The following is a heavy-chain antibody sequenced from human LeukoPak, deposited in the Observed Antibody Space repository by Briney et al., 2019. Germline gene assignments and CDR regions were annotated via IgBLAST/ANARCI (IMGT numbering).Heavy chain of an antibody. CDR3: AKGGSGHSVGGSCYYDY. CDR2: ISGSGGST. V-gene: IGHV3-23*01. D-gene: IGHD2-15*01. Sequence: PGGSLRLSCAASGFTFSSYAMSWVRHAPGKGLEWVSAISGSGGSTYYADSVKGRFTISRDNSKNTLYLQMNSLRAEDTAVYYCAKGGSGHSVGGSCYYDYWGQGTLVTVSS. J-gene: IGHJ4*02. CDR1: GFTFSSYA.